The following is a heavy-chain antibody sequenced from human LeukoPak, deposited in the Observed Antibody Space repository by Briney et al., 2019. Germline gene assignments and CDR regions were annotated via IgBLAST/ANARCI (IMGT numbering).Heavy chain of an antibody. CDR3: ARDIYGSGSYYAY. J-gene: IGHJ4*02. CDR1: GFTFSSYS. CDR2: ISSSSSYI. Sequence: PGGSLRLSCAASGFTFSSYSMNWVRQAPGKGLEWVSSISSSSSYIYYADSVKGRFTISRDNAKNSLYLRMNSLRAEDTAVYYCARDIYGSGSYYAYWGQGTLVTVSS. D-gene: IGHD3-10*01. V-gene: IGHV3-21*01.